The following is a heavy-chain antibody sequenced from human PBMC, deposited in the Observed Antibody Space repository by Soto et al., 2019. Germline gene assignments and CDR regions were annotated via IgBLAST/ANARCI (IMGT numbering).Heavy chain of an antibody. CDR2: IDHSGRA. D-gene: IGHD3-3*01. CDR3: ARVDDFWSGYLHY. Sequence: SDTRSVADGWSASVAGYRTLKRQPPGKGLELIGFIDHSGRASYNPSLKSRVTISVDTSKNQFSLNLISVTAADTAVYYCARVDDFWSGYLHYWGQGTLVTVSA. J-gene: IGHJ4*02. V-gene: IGHV4-61*08. CDR1: DGWSASVAGY.